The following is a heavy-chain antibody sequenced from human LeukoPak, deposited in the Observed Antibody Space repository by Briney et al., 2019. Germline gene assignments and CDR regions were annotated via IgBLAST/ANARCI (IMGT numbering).Heavy chain of an antibody. J-gene: IGHJ3*02. CDR3: ARATLSTRTAFDI. Sequence: PSETLSLTCTVSGGSINNYYWNWIRQPPGKELERIGYIYYSGNTNYNPSLKSRVTISVDTSKNQFSLNLSSVTAADTAVYYCARATLSTRTAFDIWGQGTMVTVSP. V-gene: IGHV4-59*01. CDR2: IYYSGNT. D-gene: IGHD2-2*01. CDR1: GGSINNYY.